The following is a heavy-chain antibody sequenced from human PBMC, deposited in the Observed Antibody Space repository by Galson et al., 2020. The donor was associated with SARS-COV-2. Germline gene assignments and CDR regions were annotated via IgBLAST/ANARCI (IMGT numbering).Heavy chain of an antibody. V-gene: IGHV3-53*01. CDR2: IYSGGST. CDR3: ARDVPNYDDVGLRYFDWLETAAYGMDV. Sequence: GGSLRLSCAASGFTVSSNYMSWVRQAPGKGLEWVSVIYSGGSTYYADSVKGRFTISRDNSKNTLYLQMNSLRAEDTAVYYCARDVPNYDDVGLRYFDWLETAAYGMDVWGQGTTVTVSS. D-gene: IGHD3-9*01. J-gene: IGHJ6*02. CDR1: GFTVSSNY.